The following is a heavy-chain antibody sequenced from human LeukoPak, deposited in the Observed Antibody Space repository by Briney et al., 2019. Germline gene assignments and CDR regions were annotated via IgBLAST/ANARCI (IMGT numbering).Heavy chain of an antibody. CDR1: GFTFSDYW. CDR2: INSDASST. D-gene: IGHD1-26*01. Sequence: GGSLRLSCAASGFTFSDYWMHWVRQAPGKGLVWVSRINSDASSTRYADSVKGRFTISRDNAKNTLYLQMNSLRAEDTAVYYCALIVGTADVDYWGQGTLVTVSS. V-gene: IGHV3-74*01. CDR3: ALIVGTADVDY. J-gene: IGHJ4*02.